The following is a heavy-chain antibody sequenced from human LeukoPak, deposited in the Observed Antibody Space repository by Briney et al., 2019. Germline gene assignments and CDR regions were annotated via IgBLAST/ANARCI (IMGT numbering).Heavy chain of an antibody. CDR3: TRPPWTGLGYYMDV. V-gene: IGHV3-49*04. J-gene: IGHJ6*03. CDR1: GFTFGDYA. D-gene: IGHD3-16*01. CDR2: IRSKAYGGTT. Sequence: GGSLRLSCAASGFTFGDYALSWVRQAPGKGLEWVGFIRSKAYGGTTQYAASVKGRFTISRDDSKSIAYLQMNSLKTEDTAVYYCTRPPWTGLGYYMDVWGEGTTVTVSS.